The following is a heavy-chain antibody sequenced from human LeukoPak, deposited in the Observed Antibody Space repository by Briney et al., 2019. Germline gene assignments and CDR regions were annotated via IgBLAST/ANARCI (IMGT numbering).Heavy chain of an antibody. CDR1: GGSISSSSYY. CDR2: IYYSGST. V-gene: IGHV4-39*01. J-gene: IGHJ5*02. CDR3: AKQIAVAGTGWFDP. D-gene: IGHD6-19*01. Sequence: SETLSLTCTVSGGSISSSSYYWGWIRQPPGKGLEWIGSIYYSGSTYHNPSLKSRVTISVDTSKNQFSLKLSSVTAADTAVYYCAKQIAVAGTGWFDPWGQGTLVTVSS.